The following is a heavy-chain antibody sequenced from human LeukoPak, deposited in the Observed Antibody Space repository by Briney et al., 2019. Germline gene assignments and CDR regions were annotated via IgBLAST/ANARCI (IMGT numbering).Heavy chain of an antibody. D-gene: IGHD5-18*01. CDR2: ISNSGGNM. V-gene: IGHV3-23*01. CDR1: GFTFSTYG. CDR3: AKRIQSAMATGY. J-gene: IGHJ4*02. Sequence: PWGTLRLSCAASGFTFSTYGMSWVRQAPGKGLEWVSSISNSGGNMYYADSVKGRFTISRDNSKNTLYLQMNSLRAEDTAVYYCAKRIQSAMATGYWGQGTLVTVSS.